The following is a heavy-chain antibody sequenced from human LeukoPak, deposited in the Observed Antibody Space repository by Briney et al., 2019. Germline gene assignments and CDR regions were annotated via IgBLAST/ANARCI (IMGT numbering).Heavy chain of an antibody. D-gene: IGHD3-3*01. Sequence: KPSETLSLTCAVSGYSISSGYYWGWIRQPPGKGLEWIGSIYHSGSTYYNPSLKSRVTISVDTSKNQFSLKLSSVTAADTAVYYCAGGHKDFWSGYRYYFDYWGQGTLVTVSS. CDR1: GYSISSGYY. V-gene: IGHV4-38-2*01. J-gene: IGHJ4*02. CDR3: AGGHKDFWSGYRYYFDY. CDR2: IYHSGST.